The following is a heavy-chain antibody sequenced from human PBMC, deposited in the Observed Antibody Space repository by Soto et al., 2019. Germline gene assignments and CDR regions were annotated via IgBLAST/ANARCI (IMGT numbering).Heavy chain of an antibody. CDR2: ISGSGGST. V-gene: IGHV3-23*01. J-gene: IGHJ6*03. CDR3: AKARLPAAKNYYYYMDV. CDR1: GFTFSDYS. D-gene: IGHD2-2*01. Sequence: PGGSLRLSCAVSGFTFSDYSMNWVRQAQGKGLEWVSAISGSGGSTYYADSVKGRFTISRDNSKNTLYLQMNSLRAEDTAVYYCAKARLPAAKNYYYYMDVWGKGTTVTVSS.